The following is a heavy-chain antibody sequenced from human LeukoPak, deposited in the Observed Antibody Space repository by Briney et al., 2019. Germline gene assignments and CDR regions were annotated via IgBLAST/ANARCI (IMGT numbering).Heavy chain of an antibody. D-gene: IGHD6-6*01. J-gene: IGHJ5*02. Sequence: PGGSLRLSCAASGLAFSDHWMIWVRQAPGKGLEWVANINHDESKKYYVDSVEGRFTISRDNAKNPLYLQMNSLRAEDTAVYYCAISTYSSSPSWGQGTLVTVSS. V-gene: IGHV3-7*01. CDR2: INHDESKK. CDR1: GLAFSDHW. CDR3: AISTYSSSPS.